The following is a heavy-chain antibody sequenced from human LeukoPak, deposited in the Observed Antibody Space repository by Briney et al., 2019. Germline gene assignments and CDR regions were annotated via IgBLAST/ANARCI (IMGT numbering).Heavy chain of an antibody. CDR3: ARLVSSAADY. Sequence: SETLSLTCAVSGGSISSGGYSWSWIRQPPGKGLEWIGYIYHSGSTYYNPSLKSRVTISVDRSKNQFSLKLSSVTAADTAVYYCARLVSSAADYWGQGTLVTVSS. J-gene: IGHJ4*02. D-gene: IGHD6-13*01. CDR2: IYHSGST. V-gene: IGHV4-30-2*01. CDR1: GGSISSGGYS.